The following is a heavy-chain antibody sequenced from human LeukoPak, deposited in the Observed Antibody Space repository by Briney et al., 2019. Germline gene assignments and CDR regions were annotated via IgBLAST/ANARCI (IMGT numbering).Heavy chain of an antibody. V-gene: IGHV3-30*04. CDR3: AREQLMKYYFDY. D-gene: IGHD2-2*01. CDR1: GFTFSSYA. J-gene: IGHJ4*02. CDR2: ISYDGSNK. Sequence: GRSLRLSCAASGFTFSSYAMHWVRQAPGKGLEWVAVISYDGSNKYYADSVKGRFTISRDNSKNTLYLQMNSLRAEDTAVYYCAREQLMKYYFDYWGQGTLVTVSS.